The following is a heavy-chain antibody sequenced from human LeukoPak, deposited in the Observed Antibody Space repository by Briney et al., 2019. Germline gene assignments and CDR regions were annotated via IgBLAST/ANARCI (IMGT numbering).Heavy chain of an antibody. CDR2: INHSGST. V-gene: IGHV4-34*01. D-gene: IGHD5-24*01. Sequence: PSETLSLTCAVYGGSFSGYYWSWIRQPPGKGLEWIGEINHSGSTNYNPSLKSRVTISLDTTKNQFSLKLSSVTAPDTAVYYCARASEMATIPFDYWGQGTLVTVSS. CDR3: ARASEMATIPFDY. CDR1: GGSFSGYY. J-gene: IGHJ4*02.